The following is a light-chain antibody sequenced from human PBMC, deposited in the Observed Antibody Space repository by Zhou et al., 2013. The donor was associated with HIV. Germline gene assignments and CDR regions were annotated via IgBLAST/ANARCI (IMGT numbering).Light chain of an antibody. Sequence: EIVLTQSPGTLSLSPGERATLSCRASQSVSNSYLAWYQQAPGQAPRLLIYGVSTRATGIPDRFSGSGSGTDFTLTITRLEPEDFAVYYCQQRYNWPKTFGQGTKLEIK. CDR2: GVS. J-gene: IGKJ2*01. CDR1: QSVSNSY. V-gene: IGKV3D-20*02. CDR3: QQRYNWPKT.